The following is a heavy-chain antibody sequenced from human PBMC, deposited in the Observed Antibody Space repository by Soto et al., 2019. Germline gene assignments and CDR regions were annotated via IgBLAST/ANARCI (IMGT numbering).Heavy chain of an antibody. CDR3: AKATATGGGAFDI. Sequence: GGSLRLSCAASGFPFDRYAMHWVRQAPGKGPEWVSTILVDGRTFYVDSVKGRFTISRDSSKNTVYLQMNSLTAGDTALYYCAKATATGGGAFDICGQGTMVTVSS. J-gene: IGHJ3*02. CDR2: ILVDGRT. V-gene: IGHV3-23*01. CDR1: GFPFDRYA. D-gene: IGHD2-8*02.